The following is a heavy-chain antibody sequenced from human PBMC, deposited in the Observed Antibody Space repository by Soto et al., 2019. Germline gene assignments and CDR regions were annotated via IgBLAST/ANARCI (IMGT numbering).Heavy chain of an antibody. CDR3: AKDHFGVNMPYGMDV. D-gene: IGHD3-16*01. J-gene: IGHJ6*02. CDR1: GFTFNNYA. CDR2: ISNSGGST. V-gene: IGHV3-23*01. Sequence: EVRLLESGGGLVQPGGSLRLSCAASGFTFNNYAMTWVRQAPGKGLEWVSAISNSGGSTYYADSVKGRFTISRDNSKYTLYLQMNSLRAEDTAIYYCAKDHFGVNMPYGMDVWGQGTTVTVSS.